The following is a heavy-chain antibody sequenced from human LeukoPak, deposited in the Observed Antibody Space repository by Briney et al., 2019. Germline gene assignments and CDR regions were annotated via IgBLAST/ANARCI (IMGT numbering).Heavy chain of an antibody. Sequence: SETLSLTCTVSGGSISSYYWSWIRQPPGKGLEWIGYIYYSGSTNYNPSLKSRVTISVDTSKNQFSLKLSSVTAADTAVYYCARVKGGSPVSSGWHLFDYWGQGTLVTVSS. D-gene: IGHD6-19*01. V-gene: IGHV4-59*01. CDR3: ARVKGGSPVSSGWHLFDY. CDR1: GGSISSYY. CDR2: IYYSGST. J-gene: IGHJ4*02.